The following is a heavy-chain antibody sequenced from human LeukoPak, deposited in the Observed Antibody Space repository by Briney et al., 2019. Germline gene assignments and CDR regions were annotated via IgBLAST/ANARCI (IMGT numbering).Heavy chain of an antibody. V-gene: IGHV3-48*03. CDR3: ARDHWELHGGEDYFDY. Sequence: GGSLRLSCAASGFTFSSYEMNWVRQAPGKGLEWVSYISSSGSTIYYADSVKGRFTISRDNAKNSLYLQMNSLRAEDTAVYYCARDHWELHGGEDYFDYWGQGTLVTVSS. J-gene: IGHJ4*02. D-gene: IGHD1-26*01. CDR1: GFTFSSYE. CDR2: ISSSGSTI.